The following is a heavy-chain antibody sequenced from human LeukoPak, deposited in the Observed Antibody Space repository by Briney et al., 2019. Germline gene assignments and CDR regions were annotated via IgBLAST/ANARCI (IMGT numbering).Heavy chain of an antibody. V-gene: IGHV4-4*09. CDR1: GGSISSYY. J-gene: IGHJ6*03. D-gene: IGHD3-10*01. CDR3: ARLITFGDYMDV. CDR2: IYTSGST. Sequence: SETLSLTCTVSGGSISSYYWNWIRQPPGKGLEWIGYIYTSGSTNYNPSLKSRVTISVDTSKNQFSLKLSSVTAADTAVYYCARLITFGDYMDVWGKGTTVIVSS.